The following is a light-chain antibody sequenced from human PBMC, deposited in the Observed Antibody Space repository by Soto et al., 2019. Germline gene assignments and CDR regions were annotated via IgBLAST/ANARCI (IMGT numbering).Light chain of an antibody. CDR1: QSVSDW. J-gene: IGKJ4*01. Sequence: IPITQSPSTLSASLGDRVTITCRASQSVSDWLAWYQQKPGNPPKLLIYDTSRLESAVPSRFSASGSGTEFTLTISGLQPEDVATYYCQKCKVAPFTFGGGTEVDIK. V-gene: IGKV1-5*01. CDR3: QKCKVAPFT. CDR2: DTS.